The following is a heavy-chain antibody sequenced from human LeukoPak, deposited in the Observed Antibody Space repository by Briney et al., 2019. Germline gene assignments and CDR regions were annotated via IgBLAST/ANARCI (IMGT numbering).Heavy chain of an antibody. V-gene: IGHV4-39*07. D-gene: IGHD5/OR15-5a*01. J-gene: IGHJ3*02. CDR1: GGSISSSSYY. CDR3: ARDPNIVSTITLRAFDI. CDR2: IHHSGSP. Sequence: SETLSLTCTVSGGSISSSSYYWGWIRQPPGKGLEWIGEIHHSGSPNYNPSFRSRVALSVDKSKNQLFLKLTSLTAADTAVYYCARDPNIVSTITLRAFDIWGQGTMVTVSS.